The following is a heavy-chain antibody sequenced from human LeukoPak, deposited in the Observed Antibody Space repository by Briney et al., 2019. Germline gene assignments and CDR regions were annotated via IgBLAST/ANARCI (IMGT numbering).Heavy chain of an antibody. CDR2: ISSSSSYI. CDR1: GFTFSSYS. CDR3: ARGYCSGGSCYGDY. J-gene: IGHJ4*02. D-gene: IGHD2-15*01. Sequence: GGSLRLSCAASGFTFSSYSMNWVRQAPGKGLEWVSSISSSSSYIYYADSVQGRFTIPRDNAKNSLYLQMNSLRAEDTAVYYCARGYCSGGSCYGDYWGQGTLVTVSS. V-gene: IGHV3-21*01.